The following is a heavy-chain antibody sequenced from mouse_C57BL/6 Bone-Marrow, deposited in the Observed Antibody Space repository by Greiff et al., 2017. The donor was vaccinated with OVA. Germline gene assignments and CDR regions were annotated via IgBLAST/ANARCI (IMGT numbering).Heavy chain of an antibody. D-gene: IGHD1-1*01. CDR1: GYTFTDYN. V-gene: IGHV1-22*01. CDR3: ARGILRYYFDY. Sequence: VQLKESGPELVKPGASVKMSCKASGYTFTDYNMHWVKQSHGKSLEWIGYINPNNGGTSYNQKFKGKATLTVNKSSSTAYMELRSLTSEDSAVYYCARGILRYYFDYWGQGTTLTVSS. CDR2: INPNNGGT. J-gene: IGHJ2*01.